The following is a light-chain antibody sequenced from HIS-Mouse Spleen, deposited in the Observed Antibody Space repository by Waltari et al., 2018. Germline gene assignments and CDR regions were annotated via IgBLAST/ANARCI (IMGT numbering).Light chain of an antibody. Sequence: QSALTQPASVSGSPGQSVTILFTGTSSYVGCYNYFSWYQQHPGKAPKLMIYEVSNRPSGVSNRFSGSKSGNTASLTISGLQAEDEADYYCSSYTSSSPWVFGGGTKLTVL. CDR3: SSYTSSSPWV. CDR2: EVS. J-gene: IGLJ3*02. V-gene: IGLV2-14*01. CDR1: SSYVGCYNY.